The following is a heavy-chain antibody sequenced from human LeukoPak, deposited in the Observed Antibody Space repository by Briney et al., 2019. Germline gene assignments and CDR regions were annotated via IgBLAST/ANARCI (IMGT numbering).Heavy chain of an antibody. CDR3: VLLLYYDSSAALAGAFDI. J-gene: IGHJ3*02. CDR2: IYPGDSDT. Sequence: GESLKISCKGSGYSFTSYWIGWVRQMPGKGLEWMGIIYPGDSDTRYSPSFQGQVTISADKSISTAYLQWSSLKASDTAMYYCVLLLYYDSSAALAGAFDIWGQGTMVTVSS. D-gene: IGHD3-22*01. CDR1: GYSFTSYW. V-gene: IGHV5-51*01.